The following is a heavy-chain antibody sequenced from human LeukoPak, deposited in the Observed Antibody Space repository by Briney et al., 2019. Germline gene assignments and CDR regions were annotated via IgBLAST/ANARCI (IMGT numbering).Heavy chain of an antibody. CDR1: GGTFSSYA. D-gene: IGHD3-22*01. CDR3: ASSRSYYDRSGYYYKYYYYGMDV. V-gene: IGHV1-69*04. J-gene: IGHJ6*02. Sequence: GASVKVSCKASGGTFSSYAISWVRQAPGQGLEWMGRIIPILGIANYAQKFQGRVTITADKSTSTAYMELSSLRSEDTAVYYCASSRSYYDRSGYYYKYYYYGMDVWGQGTTVTVSS. CDR2: IIPILGIA.